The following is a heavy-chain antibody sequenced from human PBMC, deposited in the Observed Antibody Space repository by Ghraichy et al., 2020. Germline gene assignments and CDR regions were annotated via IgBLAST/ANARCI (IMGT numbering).Heavy chain of an antibody. Sequence: GESLNISCVGSGFTFSGYSMNWVRQSPGKGLEWVSHISSSSRNIFYADSVKGRFTISRDNAKNSLPLQMNSLRDEDTAVYYCARASAVVRFYYYAGMDVWGQGTTVTVSS. V-gene: IGHV3-48*02. J-gene: IGHJ6*02. D-gene: IGHD4-23*01. CDR1: GFTFSGYS. CDR3: ARASAVVRFYYYAGMDV. CDR2: ISSSSRNI.